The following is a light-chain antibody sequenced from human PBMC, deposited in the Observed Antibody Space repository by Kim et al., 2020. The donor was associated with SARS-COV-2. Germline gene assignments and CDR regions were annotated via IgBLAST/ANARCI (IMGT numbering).Light chain of an antibody. CDR1: QGIGSY. CDR3: QQYSDHPPT. CDR2: DVF. V-gene: IGKV1-8*01. Sequence: AIRMTQSPSSLSASTGDRVTITCRASQGIGSYLAWYRQRPGKAPQLLIYDVFTLQNGVPSRFSGSGSGTDFTLTVSNLQSEDFATYYCQQYSDHPPTFGLGTKVDIK. J-gene: IGKJ1*01.